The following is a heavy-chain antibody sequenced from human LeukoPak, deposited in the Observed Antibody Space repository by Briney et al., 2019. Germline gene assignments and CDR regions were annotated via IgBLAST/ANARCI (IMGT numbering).Heavy chain of an antibody. Sequence: PGGSLRLSCAASGFTFSSYSMNWVRQAPGKGLEWVSYISSSSSTIYYADSVKGRFTISRDNSKNTLYLQMNSLRAEDTAVYYCALRRLGFYYYYYMDVWGKGTTVTVSS. CDR3: ALRRLGFYYYYYMDV. D-gene: IGHD3-9*01. CDR2: ISSSSSTI. CDR1: GFTFSSYS. V-gene: IGHV3-48*01. J-gene: IGHJ6*03.